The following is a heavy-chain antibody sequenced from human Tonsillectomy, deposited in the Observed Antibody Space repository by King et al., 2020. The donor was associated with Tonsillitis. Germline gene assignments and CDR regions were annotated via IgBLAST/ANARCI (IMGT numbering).Heavy chain of an antibody. D-gene: IGHD3-3*01. Sequence: VQLVESGGGLVKPGGSLRLSCAASGFTFNNAWMNWVRQAPGKGLEWVGRIKTKTDGGTTDYPAPMRGRFTISRDDSKSMMYLEMSNLKIEDTAVYYCPTVLSSGYQPFHSWGQGALVTVSS. CDR1: GFTFNNAW. CDR3: PTVLSSGYQPFHS. CDR2: IKTKTDGGTT. V-gene: IGHV3-15*01. J-gene: IGHJ4*02.